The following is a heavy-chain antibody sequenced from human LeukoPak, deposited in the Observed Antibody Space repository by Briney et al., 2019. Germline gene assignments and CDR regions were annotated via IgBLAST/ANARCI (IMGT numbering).Heavy chain of an antibody. J-gene: IGHJ6*03. V-gene: IGHV4-59*01. CDR3: ARGIDGSGSYYYYYYYMDV. Sequence: SETLSLTCTVSGGSISSYYWSWIRQPPGKGLEWIGYIYYSGSTNYNPSLKSRVTISVDTSKNQFSLKLSSVTAADTAVYYCARGIDGSGSYYYYYYYMDVWGKGTTVTVSS. D-gene: IGHD3-10*01. CDR1: GGSISSYY. CDR2: IYYSGST.